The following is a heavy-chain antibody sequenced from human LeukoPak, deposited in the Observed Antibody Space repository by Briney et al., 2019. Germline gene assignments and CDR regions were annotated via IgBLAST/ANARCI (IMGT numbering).Heavy chain of an antibody. D-gene: IGHD2-8*01. CDR3: ARGGLTGIFDY. J-gene: IGHJ4*02. Sequence: GGSLRLSCAASGFTFSSYGMHWVRQAPGKGLEWVAVIPYDGSNKYYADSVKGRFTISRDTSKNTLTLSLQMNSLRPEDTAIYYCARGGLTGIFDYWGQGTLVTVSS. CDR2: IPYDGSNK. CDR1: GFTFSSYG. V-gene: IGHV3-30*03.